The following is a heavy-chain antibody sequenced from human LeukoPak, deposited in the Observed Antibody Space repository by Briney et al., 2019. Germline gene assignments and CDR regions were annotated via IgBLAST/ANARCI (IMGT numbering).Heavy chain of an antibody. CDR2: ITWDGGTT. CDR3: TKDRYCTTTSCPLDY. V-gene: IGHV3-43*01. CDR1: GFTFDDYT. Sequence: GGSLRLSCAASGFTFDDYTFHWVRQAPGKGLEWVSLITWDGGTTYYADSVKGRFTLSRDNSKNSVYPQMNSLRTEDTALYYCTKDRYCTTTSCPLDYWGQGTLVTVSS. D-gene: IGHD2-2*01. J-gene: IGHJ4*02.